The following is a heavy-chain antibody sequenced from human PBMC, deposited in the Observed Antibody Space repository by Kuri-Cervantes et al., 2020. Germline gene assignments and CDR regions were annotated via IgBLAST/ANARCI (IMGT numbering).Heavy chain of an antibody. CDR3: ARNHYGSSYGFDI. CDR1: GGSFSGYY. Sequence: SETLSLTCAVYGGSFSGYYWSWIRQPPGKGLEWIGEINHSGSTNYNPSLKSRVTISLDKSKNQFSLKLSSVTAADTAVYYCARNHYGSSYGFDIWGRGTMVTVSS. J-gene: IGHJ3*02. D-gene: IGHD3-10*01. V-gene: IGHV4-34*01. CDR2: INHSGST.